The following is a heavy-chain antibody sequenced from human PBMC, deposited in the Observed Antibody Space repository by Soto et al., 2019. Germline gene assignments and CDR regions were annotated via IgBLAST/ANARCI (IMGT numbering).Heavy chain of an antibody. V-gene: IGHV1-69*13. CDR3: ASETYSSGWLDYYYGMDV. J-gene: IGHJ6*02. CDR1: GGTFSSYA. D-gene: IGHD6-19*01. Sequence: SVKVSCKASGGTFSSYAISWVRQAPGQGLEWMGGIIPIFGTANYAQKFQGRVTITADESTSTAYMELSSLRSEDTAVYYCASETYSSGWLDYYYGMDVWGQGTTVTVSS. CDR2: IIPIFGTA.